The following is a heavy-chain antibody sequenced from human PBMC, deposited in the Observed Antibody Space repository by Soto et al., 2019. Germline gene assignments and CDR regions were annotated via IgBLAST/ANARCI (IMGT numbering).Heavy chain of an antibody. J-gene: IGHJ6*02. CDR2: ISYDGSNK. CDR1: GFTFSSYG. CDR3: AKDRSGSFGNQGYYYGMDV. V-gene: IGHV3-30*18. Sequence: GGSLRLSCAASGFTFSSYGMHWVRQAPGKGLEWVAVISYDGSNKYYADSVKGRFTISRDNSKNTLYLQMNSLRAEDTAVYYCAKDRSGSFGNQGYYYGMDVWGQGTTVTVSS. D-gene: IGHD1-26*01.